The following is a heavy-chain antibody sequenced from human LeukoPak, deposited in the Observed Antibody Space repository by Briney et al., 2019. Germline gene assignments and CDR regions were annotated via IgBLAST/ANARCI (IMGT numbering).Heavy chain of an antibody. CDR1: GGSISSYY. V-gene: IGHV4-59*01. CDR2: IYYSGST. J-gene: IGHJ6*02. D-gene: IGHD3-9*01. Sequence: SETLSLTCTVSGGSISSYYWSWIRQPPGKGLEWIGCIYYSGSTNYNPSLKSRVTISVDTSKNQFSLKLSSVTAADTAVYYCAGTHPYYDILTGYYDYYYYGMDVWGQGTTVTVSS. CDR3: AGTHPYYDILTGYYDYYYYGMDV.